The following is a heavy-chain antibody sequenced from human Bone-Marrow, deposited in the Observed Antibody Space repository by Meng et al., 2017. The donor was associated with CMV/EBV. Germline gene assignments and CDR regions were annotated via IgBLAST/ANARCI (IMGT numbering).Heavy chain of an antibody. CDR3: ARREIRGYSEGLYAFDI. D-gene: IGHD5-12*01. J-gene: IGHJ3*02. CDR1: GFIVNHNY. CDR2: IYSDGRT. V-gene: IGHV3-66*02. Sequence: GESLKISCAASGFIVNHNYMSWFRQAPGKGLEWVSLIYSDGRTDYADSAKGRFTVSRDNSRNMLYLHINSLRPEDTALYFCARREIRGYSEGLYAFDIWGQGTMVTVSS.